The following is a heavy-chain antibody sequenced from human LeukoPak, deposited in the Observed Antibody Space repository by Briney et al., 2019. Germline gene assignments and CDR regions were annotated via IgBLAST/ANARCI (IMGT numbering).Heavy chain of an antibody. Sequence: ASVKVSCKAAGYTFTTYYMHWVRQAPGQGLEWMGTINPSGGSTSYAQKFQGRVTMTRDTSTSTVYMELSSLRSENTAVYYCARGGRGEGTGTTRVAFDIWGQGTMVTVSS. CDR3: ARGGRGEGTGTTRVAFDI. CDR2: INPSGGST. J-gene: IGHJ3*02. V-gene: IGHV1-46*01. CDR1: GYTFTTYY. D-gene: IGHD1-1*01.